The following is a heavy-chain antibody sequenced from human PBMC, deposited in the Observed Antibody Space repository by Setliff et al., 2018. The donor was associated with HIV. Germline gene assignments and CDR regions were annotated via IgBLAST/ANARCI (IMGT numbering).Heavy chain of an antibody. V-gene: IGHV3-33*01. CDR2: IWYDGSNK. CDR3: ARDHYYYDSSGCPDY. J-gene: IGHJ4*02. D-gene: IGHD3-22*01. CDR1: GFTFSSYG. Sequence: PGGSLRLSCAASGFTFSSYGMHWVRQAPGKGLEWVAVIWYDGSNKYYADSVKGRFTISRDNSKNTLYLQMNSLRAEDTAVYYCARDHYYYDSSGCPDYWGQGTLVTVSS.